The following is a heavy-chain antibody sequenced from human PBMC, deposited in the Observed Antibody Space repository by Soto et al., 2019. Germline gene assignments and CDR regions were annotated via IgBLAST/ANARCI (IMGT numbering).Heavy chain of an antibody. CDR2: ISWNSGNT. CDR1: GFTFDDYA. CDR3: TRDLAARDFAAATQSDYSAMDV. D-gene: IGHD6-13*01. J-gene: IGHJ6*02. V-gene: IGHV3-9*01. Sequence: EAQVVESGGDLVQPGRSLRLSCAASGFTFDDYAMHWVRQAPGKGLEWVSGISWNSGNTAYAESVKGRFTISRDNAKNSLFLQMNSLRPEDTALYYCTRDLAARDFAAATQSDYSAMDVWGQGTTVSVSS.